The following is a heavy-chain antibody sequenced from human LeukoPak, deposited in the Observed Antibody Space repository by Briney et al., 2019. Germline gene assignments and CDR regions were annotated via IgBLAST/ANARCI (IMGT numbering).Heavy chain of an antibody. CDR2: MNPNRGNT. D-gene: IGHD5-12*01. J-gene: IGHJ4*02. CDR3: ARGLYGGYVGYYFDY. Sequence: GASVKVSCKASGYTFTSYDINWVRQATGQGLEWMGWMNPNRGNTGYAQKFQGRVTITRNTSISTAYMELSSLRSEDTAVYYCARGLYGGYVGYYFDYWGQGTLVTVSS. V-gene: IGHV1-8*03. CDR1: GYTFTSYD.